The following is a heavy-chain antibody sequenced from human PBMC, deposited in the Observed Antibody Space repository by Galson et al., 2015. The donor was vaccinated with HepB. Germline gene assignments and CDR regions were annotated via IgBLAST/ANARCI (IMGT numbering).Heavy chain of an antibody. D-gene: IGHD2-2*01. J-gene: IGHJ3*02. V-gene: IGHV1-69*04. CDR3: ARDRLIVVVPAATIGPAFDI. CDR2: IIPILGIA. Sequence: SVKVSCKASGGTFSSYAISWVRQAPGQGLEWMGRIIPILGIANYAQKFQGRVTITADESTSTAYMELSSLRSEDTAVYYCARDRLIVVVPAATIGPAFDIWGQGTMVTVSS. CDR1: GGTFSSYA.